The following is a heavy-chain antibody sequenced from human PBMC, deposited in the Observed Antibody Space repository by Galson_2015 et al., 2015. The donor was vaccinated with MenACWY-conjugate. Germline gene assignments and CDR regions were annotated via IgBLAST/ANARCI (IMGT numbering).Heavy chain of an antibody. CDR1: GDSVSSNSAA. CDR3: ARDPLHSSSGVRGLDV. V-gene: IGHV6-1*01. CDR2: TYYRSKWYN. Sequence: CAISGDSVSSNSAAWNWIRQSPSRGLQWLGRTYYRSKWYNDYAVSVKSRITINPDTSMNQFSLQLNSVTPEDTAVYYCARDPLHSSSGVRGLDVWGQGTTVTASS. D-gene: IGHD6-13*01. J-gene: IGHJ6*02.